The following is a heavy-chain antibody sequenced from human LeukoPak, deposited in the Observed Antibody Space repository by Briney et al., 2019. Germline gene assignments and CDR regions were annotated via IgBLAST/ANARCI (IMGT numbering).Heavy chain of an antibody. CDR3: ARDGYNWNSLFDP. D-gene: IGHD1-7*01. CDR2: INPNSGGT. CDR1: GYTFTGYY. V-gene: IGHV1-2*02. J-gene: IGHJ5*02. Sequence: ASVKVSCKASGYTFTGYYMDWVRQAPGQGLEWMGWINPNSGGTNYAQKFQGRVTMTRDTSISTAYMELSRLRSDDTAVYYCARDGYNWNSLFDPWGQGTLVTVSS.